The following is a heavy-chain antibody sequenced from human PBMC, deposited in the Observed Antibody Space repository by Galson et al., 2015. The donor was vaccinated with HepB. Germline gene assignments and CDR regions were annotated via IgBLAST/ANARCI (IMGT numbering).Heavy chain of an antibody. CDR3: ARATSYNTSAYYFDF. J-gene: IGHJ4*02. Sequence: TLSLTCVVSGVSITNSSYSWSWIRQPPGKGLEWIGYIDSSESAYYSPSLQRRVTLSLDTPKNQVPLQLGSVTAADTAVYYCARATSYNTSAYYFDFWGQGTLVTVSS. CDR2: IDSSESA. D-gene: IGHD1-14*01. CDR1: GVSITNSSYS. V-gene: IGHV4-30-4*07.